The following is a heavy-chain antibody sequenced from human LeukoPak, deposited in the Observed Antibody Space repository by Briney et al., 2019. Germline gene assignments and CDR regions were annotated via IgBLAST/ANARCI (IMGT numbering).Heavy chain of an antibody. V-gene: IGHV3-33*01. D-gene: IGHD1-1*01. CDR1: GFTFSGYG. Sequence: GSLRLSCAASGFTFSGYGMHWVRQAPGKGLEWVATIWYDGSIQYYADSVKGRFTISRESSKNTLYLQMNSLRAEDTAVFYCARNDPGNFGMDVWGQGTTVTVSS. J-gene: IGHJ6*02. CDR3: ARNDPGNFGMDV. CDR2: IWYDGSIQ.